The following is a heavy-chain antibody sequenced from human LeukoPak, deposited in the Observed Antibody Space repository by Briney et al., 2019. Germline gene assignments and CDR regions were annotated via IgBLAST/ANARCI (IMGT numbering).Heavy chain of an antibody. V-gene: IGHV4-31*03. CDR3: ARSNYFDY. Sequence: SETLSLTCTVSGGSISSGGYYWSWMRQHPGKGLEWIGYIYYSGSTYYNPSLKSRVTISVDTSKNQFSLKLSSVTAADTAVYYCARSNYFDYWGQGTLVTVSP. CDR2: IYYSGST. CDR1: GGSISSGGYY. D-gene: IGHD6-6*01. J-gene: IGHJ4*02.